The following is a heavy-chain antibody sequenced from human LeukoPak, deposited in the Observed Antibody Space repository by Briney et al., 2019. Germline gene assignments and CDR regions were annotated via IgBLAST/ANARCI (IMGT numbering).Heavy chain of an antibody. V-gene: IGHV3-23*01. Sequence: PGGSLRLSCAASGFTFDIYAMSWVRQAPGKGREWVSSISGTGGSTYYADSVKGRFTVSRDNSKNTLYVQMNNLRVEDTAVYYCAKDRYCGGDCYQEYFQQWGQGTLVTVSS. J-gene: IGHJ1*01. D-gene: IGHD2-21*02. CDR3: AKDRYCGGDCYQEYFQQ. CDR2: ISGTGGST. CDR1: GFTFDIYA.